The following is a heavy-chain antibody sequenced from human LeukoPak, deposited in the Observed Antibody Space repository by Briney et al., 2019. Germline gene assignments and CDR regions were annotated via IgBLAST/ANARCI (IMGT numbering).Heavy chain of an antibody. CDR1: GFTFSSYA. J-gene: IGHJ4*02. CDR3: ARDHGWFGEFDY. Sequence: GRSLRLSCAASGFTFSSYAMHWVRQAPGKGLEWVAVIPYDGSNKYYADSVKGRFTISRDNSKNTLYLQMNSLRAEDTAVYYCARDHGWFGEFDYWGQGTLVTVSS. CDR2: IPYDGSNK. D-gene: IGHD3-10*01. V-gene: IGHV3-30-3*01.